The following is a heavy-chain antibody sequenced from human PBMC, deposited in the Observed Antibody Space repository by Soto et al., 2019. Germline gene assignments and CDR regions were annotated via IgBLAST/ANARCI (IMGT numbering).Heavy chain of an antibody. Sequence: EAQLVESGGGLVQPGRSLKLSCAASGVTFSASGIHWVRQASGKGLEWVAHIKDTPNNYATEYAASVKSRFTISRDDSMNMAFLQMNNLKTEDTAVYFCTRQSARWEDWFDPWGQGTLVTVSS. CDR2: IKDTPNNYAT. CDR1: GVTFSASG. V-gene: IGHV3-73*02. D-gene: IGHD1-26*01. J-gene: IGHJ5*02. CDR3: TRQSARWEDWFDP.